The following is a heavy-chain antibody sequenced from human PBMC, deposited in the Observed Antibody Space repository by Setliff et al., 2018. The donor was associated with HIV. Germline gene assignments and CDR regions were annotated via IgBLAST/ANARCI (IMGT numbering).Heavy chain of an antibody. Sequence: PSETLSLTCSVSGGSISSSYYYWGWIRQPPGKGLEWIGAIYYSGTTYYNSTLRSRVTISVDTSKNQFSLKLNSVTAADTAVYYCARVGTTVTTRETYKWFDPWGQGTLVTVSS. CDR1: GGSISSSYYY. D-gene: IGHD4-17*01. V-gene: IGHV4-39*01. CDR3: ARVGTTVTTRETYKWFDP. J-gene: IGHJ5*02. CDR2: IYYSGTT.